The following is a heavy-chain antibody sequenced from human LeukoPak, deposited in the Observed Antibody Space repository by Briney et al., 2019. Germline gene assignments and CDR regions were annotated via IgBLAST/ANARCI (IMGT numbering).Heavy chain of an antibody. D-gene: IGHD4-17*01. CDR3: ARDLAHGDYEY. V-gene: IGHV3-53*01. Sequence: PGGSLRLSCAASGFTVSSNYMSWVRQAPGKGLEWVSVIYSGGSTYYADSVKGRFTIPRDNSKNTLYLQMNSLRAEDTAVYYCARDLAHGDYEYWGQGTLVTVSS. CDR1: GFTVSSNY. CDR2: IYSGGST. J-gene: IGHJ4*02.